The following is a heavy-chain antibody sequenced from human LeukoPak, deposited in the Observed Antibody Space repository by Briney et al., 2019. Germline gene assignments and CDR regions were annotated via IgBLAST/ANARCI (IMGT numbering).Heavy chain of an antibody. D-gene: IGHD6-6*01. Sequence: ASVMVSCKASGYTFTGYYMHWVRQAPGQGLEWMGWINPNSGGTNYAQKFQGRVTMTRDTSISTAYMELSRLRSDDTAVYYCARYKYSSSSGEGPIDYWGQGTLVTVSS. CDR1: GYTFTGYY. CDR3: ARYKYSSSSGEGPIDY. J-gene: IGHJ4*02. CDR2: INPNSGGT. V-gene: IGHV1-2*02.